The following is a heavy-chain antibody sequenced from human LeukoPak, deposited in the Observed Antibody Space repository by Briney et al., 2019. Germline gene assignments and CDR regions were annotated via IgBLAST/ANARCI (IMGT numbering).Heavy chain of an antibody. D-gene: IGHD3-3*01. CDR2: INPSGGST. V-gene: IGHV1-46*01. CDR3: ASQSFEYYDFWSRDAFDI. J-gene: IGHJ3*02. Sequence: ASVKVSCKASGYTFTSYYMHWVRQAPGQGLEWMGIINPSGGSTSYAQKFQGRVTMTRDTSTSTVYMELSSLRSEDTAVYYCASQSFEYYDFWSRDAFDIWGQGTMVTVSS. CDR1: GYTFTSYY.